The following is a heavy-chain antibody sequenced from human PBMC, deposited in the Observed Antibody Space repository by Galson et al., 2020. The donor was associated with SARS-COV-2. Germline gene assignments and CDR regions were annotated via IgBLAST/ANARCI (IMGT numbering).Heavy chain of an antibody. V-gene: IGHV1-18*01. Sequence: ASVKVSCKAFGYTFNSYGVNWVRRAPGQGLEWMGWISVYSGNTNYAQKFQGRVTMTADTSTSTAYMELRSLRSDDTAVYYSARDRVVAAGTPGEYWGQGAQVTVYS. J-gene: IGHJ4*02. CDR2: ISVYSGNT. D-gene: IGHD2-2*01. CDR1: GYTFNSYG. CDR3: ARDRVVAAGTPGEY.